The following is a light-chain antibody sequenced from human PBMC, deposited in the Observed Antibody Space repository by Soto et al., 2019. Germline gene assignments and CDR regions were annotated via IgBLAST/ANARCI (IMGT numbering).Light chain of an antibody. Sequence: DIQMTQSPSSLSASVGDRVTITCRASQSISTYLSWYQLKPGTAPKVLIYGASSLQSGVPSRFSGSGSGTDFTLTISSLQPEDSATYYCQHYDSYSPWMFGQGTRVEI. V-gene: IGKV1-39*01. CDR1: QSISTY. CDR3: QHYDSYSPWM. CDR2: GAS. J-gene: IGKJ1*01.